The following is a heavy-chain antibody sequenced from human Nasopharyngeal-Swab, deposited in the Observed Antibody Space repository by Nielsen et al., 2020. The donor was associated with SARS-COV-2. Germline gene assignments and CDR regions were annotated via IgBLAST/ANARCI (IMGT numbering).Heavy chain of an antibody. V-gene: IGHV1-18*01. J-gene: IGHJ6*02. CDR2: ISGYNGNT. CDR1: GYTFTSYG. Sequence: SVKVSCKASGYTFTSYGISWVRQAPGQGLEWMGWISGYNGNTNYAQKLQGRVTMTTDTSTSTAYMELRSLRSDDTAVYYCARSRRYYGSGSYYYYYYGMDVWGQGTTVTVSS. D-gene: IGHD3-10*01. CDR3: ARSRRYYGSGSYYYYYYGMDV.